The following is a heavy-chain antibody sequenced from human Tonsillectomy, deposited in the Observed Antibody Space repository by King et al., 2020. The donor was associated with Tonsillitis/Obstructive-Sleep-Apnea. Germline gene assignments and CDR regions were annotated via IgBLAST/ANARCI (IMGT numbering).Heavy chain of an antibody. V-gene: IGHV4-4*07. Sequence: VQLQESGPGLVKPSETLSLTCTVSGGPISSYYWSWIRQPAGKGLEWIGRIYTSWSTNYNPSLKSRVTMSVDTSKNQFSLKLSSVTAADTAVYYCAREGVVAATSYYYYYGVDVWGQGTTVTVSS. CDR1: GGPISSYY. J-gene: IGHJ6*02. D-gene: IGHD2-15*01. CDR3: AREGVVAATSYYYYYGVDV. CDR2: IYTSWST.